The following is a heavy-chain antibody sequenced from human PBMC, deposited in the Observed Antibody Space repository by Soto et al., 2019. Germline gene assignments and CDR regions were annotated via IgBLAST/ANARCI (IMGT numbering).Heavy chain of an antibody. CDR1: GYTFTCYG. D-gene: IGHD3-22*01. CDR2: ISAYNGNT. CDR3: AIPTYYYDSSGYYRHYYFDY. Sequence: QVQLVQSGAEVKKPGASVKVSCKASGYTFTCYGISWVRQAPGQGLEWMRWISAYNGNTNYAQKLQGRVTMTTDTSTSTAYMELRTLRSDDTAVYYCAIPTYYYDSSGYYRHYYFDYWGQGTLVTVSS. J-gene: IGHJ4*02. V-gene: IGHV1-18*01.